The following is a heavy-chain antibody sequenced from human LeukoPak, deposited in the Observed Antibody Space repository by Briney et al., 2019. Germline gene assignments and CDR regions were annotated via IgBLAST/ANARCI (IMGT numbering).Heavy chain of an antibody. Sequence: GRSLRLSCAASGFTFSSYGMHWVRQAPGKGLEWVAVISYDGSNKYYADSVKGRFTISRDNSKNTLYLQMNSLRAEDTAVYYCAKNPTQVYDILTGYLHWGQGTLVTVSS. V-gene: IGHV3-30*18. CDR2: ISYDGSNK. D-gene: IGHD3-9*01. CDR3: AKNPTQVYDILTGYLH. CDR1: GFTFSSYG. J-gene: IGHJ4*02.